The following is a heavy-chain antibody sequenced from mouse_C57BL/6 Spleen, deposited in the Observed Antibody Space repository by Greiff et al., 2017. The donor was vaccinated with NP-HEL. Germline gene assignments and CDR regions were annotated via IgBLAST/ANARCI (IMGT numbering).Heavy chain of an antibody. V-gene: IGHV3-6*01. J-gene: IGHJ4*01. CDR1: GYSITSGYY. CDR3: ARDGSSYDYAMDY. CDR2: ISYDGSN. D-gene: IGHD1-1*01. Sequence: DVKLQESGPGLVKPSQSLSLTCSVTGYSITSGYYWNWIRQFPGNKLEWMGYISYDGSNNYNPSLKNRISITRDTSKNQFFLKLNSVTTEDTATYYCARDGSSYDYAMDYWGQGTSVTVSS.